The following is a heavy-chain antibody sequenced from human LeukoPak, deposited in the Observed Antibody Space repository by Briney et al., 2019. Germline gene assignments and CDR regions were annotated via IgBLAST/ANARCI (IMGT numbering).Heavy chain of an antibody. CDR2: IRYDGSNK. J-gene: IGHJ4*02. CDR3: AKRGLYDILTGYYNAPFDY. D-gene: IGHD3-9*01. V-gene: IGHV3-30*02. CDR1: GFTFSSYG. Sequence: GGSLRLSCAASGFTFSSYGMHWVRQAPGKGLEWVAFIRYDGSNKYYAGSVKGRFTISRDNSKNTLYLQMNSLRAEDTAVYYCAKRGLYDILTGYYNAPFDYWGQGTLVTVSS.